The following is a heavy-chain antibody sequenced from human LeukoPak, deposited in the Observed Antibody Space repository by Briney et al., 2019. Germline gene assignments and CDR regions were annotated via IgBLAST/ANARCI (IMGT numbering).Heavy chain of an antibody. CDR3: ARAGLSGYCSSTSCYGAWFDP. J-gene: IGHJ5*02. V-gene: IGHV4-59*01. Sequence: SETLSLTCTVSGGSISSYYWSWIRQPPGKGLEWIGYIYYSGSTNYNPSLKSRVTISVDTSKNQFSLKLSSVTAADTAVYYCARAGLSGYCSSTSCYGAWFDPWGQGTLVTVSS. CDR1: GGSISSYY. CDR2: IYYSGST. D-gene: IGHD2-2*01.